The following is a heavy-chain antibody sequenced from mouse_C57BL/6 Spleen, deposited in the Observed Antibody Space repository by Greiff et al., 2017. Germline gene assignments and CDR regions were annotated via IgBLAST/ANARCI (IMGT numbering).Heavy chain of an antibody. J-gene: IGHJ1*03. CDR3: ARTYYYYGSVYWYFDV. D-gene: IGHD1-1*01. CDR2: IDPNSGGT. Sequence: QVQLQQPGAELVKPGASVKLSCKASGYTFTSYWMHWVKQRPGRGLEWIGRIDPNSGGTKYNEKFKSKATLTVDKPSSTAYMQISSLTSEDSAVYYCARTYYYYGSVYWYFDVWGTGTTVTVSS. CDR1: GYTFTSYW. V-gene: IGHV1-72*01.